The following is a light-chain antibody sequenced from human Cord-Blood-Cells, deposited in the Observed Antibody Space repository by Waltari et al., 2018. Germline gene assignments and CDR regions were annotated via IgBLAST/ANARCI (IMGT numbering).Light chain of an antibody. CDR3: QQDDNLLT. J-gene: IGKJ4*01. V-gene: IGKV1-33*01. CDR2: DAS. Sequence: DIQMTQSPSSLSASVGDRVTIPCQASQDISNYLNGYQQKTGKAPKLLIYDASNLETGVPSRFSGSGSGTDCTFTISSLQPEDSATYYCQQDDNLLTFGGGTKVEIK. CDR1: QDISNY.